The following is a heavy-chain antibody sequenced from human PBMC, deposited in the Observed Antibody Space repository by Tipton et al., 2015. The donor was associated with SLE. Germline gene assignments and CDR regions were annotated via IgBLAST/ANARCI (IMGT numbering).Heavy chain of an antibody. Sequence: RSLRLSCAASGFTFSSYGMHWVRQAPGKGLEWVAVISYDGSNKYYADSVKGRFTISRDNSKNTLYLQMNSLRAEDTAVYYCAKERYCSSTSCPFDYWGQGTLVTVSS. CDR3: AKERYCSSTSCPFDY. D-gene: IGHD2-2*01. V-gene: IGHV3-30*18. CDR1: GFTFSSYG. J-gene: IGHJ4*02. CDR2: ISYDGSNK.